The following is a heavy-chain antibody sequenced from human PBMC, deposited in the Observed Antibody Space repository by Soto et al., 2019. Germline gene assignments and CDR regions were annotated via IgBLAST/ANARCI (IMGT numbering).Heavy chain of an antibody. CDR2: IYYRGST. CDR3: ARVFRAGYYDFWSGYSLFDY. V-gene: IGHV4-30-4*01. Sequence: QVQLQESGPGLVKPSQTLSLTCTVSGGSLRSGDYYWSWVRQPPGKGLEWIGYIYYRGSTYYNPSLKSRVTISVDTSKNQFSLKLSSVTAADTAVYYCARVFRAGYYDFWSGYSLFDYWGQGTLVTVSS. CDR1: GGSLRSGDYY. J-gene: IGHJ4*02. D-gene: IGHD3-3*01.